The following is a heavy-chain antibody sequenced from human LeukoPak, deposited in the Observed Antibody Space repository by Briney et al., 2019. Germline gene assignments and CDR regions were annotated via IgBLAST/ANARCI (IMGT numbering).Heavy chain of an antibody. D-gene: IGHD6-19*01. Sequence: GGSLRLSCAVSGFTLSTYSMGWVRQAPGKGLEWVSSISGSRSDIYYADSVKGRFTISSDNAKNSLYLQMNSLRAEDTAVYYCARGPGIAVAPLQHWGQGTLVTVSS. V-gene: IGHV3-21*01. CDR1: GFTLSTYS. J-gene: IGHJ1*01. CDR3: ARGPGIAVAPLQH. CDR2: ISGSRSDI.